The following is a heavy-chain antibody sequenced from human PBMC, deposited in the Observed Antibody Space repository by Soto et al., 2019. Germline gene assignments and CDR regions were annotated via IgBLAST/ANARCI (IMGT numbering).Heavy chain of an antibody. Sequence: ASVKVSCKASGGTFSSDAISWVRQAPGEGLEWMGGIIPIFGTANYAQKFQGRVTITADKSTSTAYMELSSLRSEDTAVYYCARDHIAARPVYYYGMDVWGQGTTVTVSS. CDR1: GGTFSSDA. CDR2: IIPIFGTA. CDR3: ARDHIAARPVYYYGMDV. V-gene: IGHV1-69*06. D-gene: IGHD6-6*01. J-gene: IGHJ6*02.